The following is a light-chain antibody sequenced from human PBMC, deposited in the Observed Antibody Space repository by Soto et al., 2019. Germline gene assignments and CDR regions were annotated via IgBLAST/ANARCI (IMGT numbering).Light chain of an antibody. J-gene: IGKJ4*01. V-gene: IGKV3-11*01. CDR2: DAS. CDR1: QSVSSY. Sequence: EIVLTQSPATLSLSPGERATLSCRASQSVSSYLAWYQQKPGQAPRLLIYDASNRATGIPARFSGSGSGTEFTLTVDSLQSDDIAVYYCQQYYNWPVTFGGGTKVDIK. CDR3: QQYYNWPVT.